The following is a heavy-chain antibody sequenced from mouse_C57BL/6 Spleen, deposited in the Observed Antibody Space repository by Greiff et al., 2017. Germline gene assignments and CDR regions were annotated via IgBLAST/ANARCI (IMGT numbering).Heavy chain of an antibody. CDR1: GFTFSSYG. Sequence: EVQGVESGGDLVKPGGSLKLSCAASGFTFSSYGMSWVRQTPDKRLEWVATISSGSSYTYYPDSVKGRFTISRDNAKNTLYLQMSSLKSEDTAMYYCARGARGLLGLYFCVWGTGTTVTVSS. CDR3: ARGARGLLGLYFCV. V-gene: IGHV5-6*01. D-gene: IGHD2-3*01. J-gene: IGHJ1*03. CDR2: ISSGSSYT.